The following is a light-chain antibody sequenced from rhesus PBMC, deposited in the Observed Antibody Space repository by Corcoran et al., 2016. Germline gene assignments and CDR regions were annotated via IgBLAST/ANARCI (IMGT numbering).Light chain of an antibody. J-gene: IGKJ4*01. V-gene: IGKV1-36*02. Sequence: DIQMTQSPSSLSASVGDRVTLTCRASQGISDYVSWYQQKQEKAPKRLIYGASTLESGAPSRFSGTGSGTEFTLTICSLQPEDLAAYYCLQSYSTPLTFGGGTKVELE. CDR3: LQSYSTPLT. CDR1: QGISDY. CDR2: GAS.